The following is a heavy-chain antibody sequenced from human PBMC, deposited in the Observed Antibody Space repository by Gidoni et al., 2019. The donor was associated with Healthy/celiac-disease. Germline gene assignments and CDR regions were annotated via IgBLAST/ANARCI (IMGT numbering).Heavy chain of an antibody. J-gene: IGHJ3*02. D-gene: IGHD5-18*01. V-gene: IGHV4-34*01. Sequence: QVQLQQWGAGLLKPSETLSLTCAVYGGSFSTNYWNWIRQPPGKGLEWLGQINHSGTTNYSPSFKSRVTISVDTSKNLFSLKLSSVTAADTAVYYCARAWIQLWLHPGAFDIWGQGTVVTVSS. CDR1: GGSFSTNY. CDR2: INHSGTT. CDR3: ARAWIQLWLHPGAFDI.